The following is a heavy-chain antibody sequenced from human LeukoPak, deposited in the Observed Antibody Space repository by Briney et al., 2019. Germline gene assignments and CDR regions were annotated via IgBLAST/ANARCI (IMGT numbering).Heavy chain of an antibody. J-gene: IGHJ4*02. D-gene: IGHD5-18*01. CDR1: GYSFTNYW. V-gene: IGHV5-51*01. CDR2: IYPGDSDT. CDR3: ATTGTAMVTNYFDY. Sequence: GESLQISFKGSGYSFTNYWIGWVRPMPGKGLEWRGIIYPGDSDTRYSPSFQGQVTISADKSISTAYLQWSSLKASDTAMYYCATTGTAMVTNYFDYWGQGTLVTVPS.